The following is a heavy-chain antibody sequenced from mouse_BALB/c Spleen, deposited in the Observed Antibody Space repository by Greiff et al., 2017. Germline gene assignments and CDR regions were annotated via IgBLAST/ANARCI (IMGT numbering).Heavy chain of an antibody. CDR2: IWSGGST. CDR1: GFSLTGYG. CDR3: ARKGGDGNYGYAMDY. Sequence: VQLQESGPGLVAPSQSLSITCTVSGFSLTGYGVHWVRQSPGKGLEWLGVIWSGGSTDYNAAFISRLSISKDNSKSQVFFKMNSLQANDTAIYYCARKGGDGNYGYAMDYWGQGTSVTVSS. D-gene: IGHD2-1*01. J-gene: IGHJ4*01. V-gene: IGHV2-2*02.